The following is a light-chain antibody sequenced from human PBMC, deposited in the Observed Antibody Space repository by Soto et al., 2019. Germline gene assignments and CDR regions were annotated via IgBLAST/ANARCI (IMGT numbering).Light chain of an antibody. CDR2: DAS. J-gene: IGKJ4*01. V-gene: IGKV3-11*01. CDR1: QSVSSY. CDR3: QQRSNWQLT. Sequence: EIVLTQSPATLSLSPGERATLSCRASQSVSSYLAWYQQKPGQAPRLLIYDASNRATGIPARFSGSGSGTDITLTISRLEPEDFAVYYCQQRSNWQLTFGGGTKVEIK.